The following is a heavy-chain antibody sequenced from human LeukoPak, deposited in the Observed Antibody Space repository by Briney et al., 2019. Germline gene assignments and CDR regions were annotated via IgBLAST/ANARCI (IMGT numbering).Heavy chain of an antibody. J-gene: IGHJ5*01. Sequence: PSETLSLTCAVYGGSFSGYHWSWIRQSPGTGLEWIGEINHGGSTNYNPSLMSRVSISANSPNNHFSLRLSSVTAADTAVYYCARGWYNYGSKTDSWGQGTLVTVSS. CDR1: GGSFSGYH. V-gene: IGHV4-34*01. CDR3: ARGWYNYGSKTDS. CDR2: INHGGST. D-gene: IGHD3-10*01.